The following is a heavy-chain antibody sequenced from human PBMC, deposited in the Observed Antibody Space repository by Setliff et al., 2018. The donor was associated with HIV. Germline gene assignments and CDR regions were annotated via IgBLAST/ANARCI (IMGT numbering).Heavy chain of an antibody. CDR1: GFTFSAHG. CDR2: INYDESSE. CDR3: AKDGDYSNWDYDAFDI. Sequence: PGGSLRLSCAASGFTFSAHGMHWVRQAPGKGLEWVAFINYDESSEYYVDSVKGRVTISRDNSKNTVDLQMNSLRAEDTAVYYCAKDGDYSNWDYDAFDIWGQGTMVTVS. V-gene: IGHV3-30*02. D-gene: IGHD1-7*01. J-gene: IGHJ3*02.